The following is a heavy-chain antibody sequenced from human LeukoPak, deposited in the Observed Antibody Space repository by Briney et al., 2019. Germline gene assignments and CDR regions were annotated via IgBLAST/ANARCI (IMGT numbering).Heavy chain of an antibody. CDR2: IYYSGST. J-gene: IGHJ4*02. CDR1: GGSISSYY. D-gene: IGHD2-15*01. CDR3: ARGGYCSGGSCDPWFDFDY. V-gene: IGHV4-59*01. Sequence: SETLSLTCTVSGGSISSYYWSWIRQPPGKGLEWIGYIYYSGSTNYNPSLKSRVTISVDTSKNQFSLKLSSVTAADTAVYYCARGGYCSGGSCDPWFDFDYWGQGTLVTVSS.